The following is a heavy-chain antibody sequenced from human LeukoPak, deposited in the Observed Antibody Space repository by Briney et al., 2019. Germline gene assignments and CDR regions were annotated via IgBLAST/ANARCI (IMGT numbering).Heavy chain of an antibody. CDR2: IKQDGSEK. CDR3: ARGRGAGRRYYFDY. J-gene: IGHJ4*02. CDR1: GFTFSSYW. Sequence: GGSLRLSCAASGFTFSSYWMSWVRQAPGKGLEWVANIKQDGSEKYYVDSVKGRFTISRDNAKNSLYLQMNSLRAEDTAVYYCARGRGAGRRYYFDYWGQGTLVTVSS. D-gene: IGHD4/OR15-4a*01. V-gene: IGHV3-7*01.